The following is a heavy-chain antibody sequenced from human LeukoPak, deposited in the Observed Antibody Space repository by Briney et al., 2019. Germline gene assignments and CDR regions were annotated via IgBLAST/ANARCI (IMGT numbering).Heavy chain of an antibody. D-gene: IGHD6-13*01. CDR2: ISNSGIT. Sequence: SETLSLTCTVSGGSISTYYWNWIRQPPGKGLEWIGYISNSGITTYNPSLKSRVTISVDSSKSQFSLKLNSVAAADTAVYYCARSGGYSSSGSPWGQGTLVAVSS. CDR3: ARSGGYSSSGSP. CDR1: GGSISTYY. J-gene: IGHJ5*02. V-gene: IGHV4-59*01.